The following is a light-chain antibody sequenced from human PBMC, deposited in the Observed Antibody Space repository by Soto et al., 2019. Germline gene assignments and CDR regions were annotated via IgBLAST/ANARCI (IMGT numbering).Light chain of an antibody. CDR2: EVN. V-gene: IGLV2-8*01. J-gene: IGLJ1*01. Sequence: QSALTQPTSASGSPGQSVAISCTGTSSDVGGYNYVSWYQQHPGKAPKLMIYEVNKRPSGVPDRFSGSKSGNTASLTVSGLQAEDEADYYCSSYPGSSNVFGTGTKVTVL. CDR1: SSDVGGYNY. CDR3: SSYPGSSNV.